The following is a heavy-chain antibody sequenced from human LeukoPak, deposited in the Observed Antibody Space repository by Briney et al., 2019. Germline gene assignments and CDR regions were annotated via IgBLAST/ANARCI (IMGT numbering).Heavy chain of an antibody. V-gene: IGHV3-23*01. CDR3: ARYGDYMAYFDY. CDR1: GFTFSSYA. J-gene: IGHJ4*02. Sequence: GGSLRLSCAASGFTFSSYAMSWVRQAPGKGLEWVSAISGSGGSTYYADSVKGRFAISRDNSKNTLYLQMNSLRAEDTAVYYCARYGDYMAYFDYWGQGTLVTVSS. CDR2: ISGSGGST. D-gene: IGHD4-17*01.